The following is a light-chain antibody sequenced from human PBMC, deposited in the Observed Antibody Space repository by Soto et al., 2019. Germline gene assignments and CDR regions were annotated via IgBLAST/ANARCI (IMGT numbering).Light chain of an antibody. CDR3: TSYAGFGTFDKYV. CDR2: EVR. Sequence: QSALTQPPSASGSPGQSVTISCTGTSSDIGSYNFVSWYQQHPGKAPKVMLYEVRKRPAGVPDRFSGSKSGNTASLTVSGLQADDEADYYCTSYAGFGTFDKYVFAAGTKVTVL. CDR1: SSDIGSYNF. V-gene: IGLV2-8*01. J-gene: IGLJ1*01.